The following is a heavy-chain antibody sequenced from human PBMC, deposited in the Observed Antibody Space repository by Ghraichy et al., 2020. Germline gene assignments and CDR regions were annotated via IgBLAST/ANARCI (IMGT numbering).Heavy chain of an antibody. CDR3: TRYLSKYMDV. J-gene: IGHJ6*03. V-gene: IGHV3-33*01. Sequence: GGSLRLSCKASGFIFNKFGMHWVRQAPGKGLQWVAVIWYDGSEKYYDDSVKGRFTISRDNSRNTVDLQMNSLRAEDTAVYYCTRYLSKYMDVWGQGTTVAVSS. CDR1: GFIFNKFG. D-gene: IGHD2/OR15-2a*01. CDR2: IWYDGSEK.